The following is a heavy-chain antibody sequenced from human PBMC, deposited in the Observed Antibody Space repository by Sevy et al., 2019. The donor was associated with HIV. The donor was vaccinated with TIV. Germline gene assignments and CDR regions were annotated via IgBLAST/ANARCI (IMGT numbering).Heavy chain of an antibody. CDR1: GGSISSYY. CDR3: ASFPLLWFGELNFQH. J-gene: IGHJ1*01. V-gene: IGHV4-59*12. D-gene: IGHD3-10*01. CDR2: IYYSGST. Sequence: SETLSLTCTVSGGSISSYYWSWIRQPPGKGLEWIGYIYYSGSTNYNPSLKSRVTISVDTSKNQFSLKLSSVTAADTAVYYCASFPLLWFGELNFQHWGQGTLVTVSS.